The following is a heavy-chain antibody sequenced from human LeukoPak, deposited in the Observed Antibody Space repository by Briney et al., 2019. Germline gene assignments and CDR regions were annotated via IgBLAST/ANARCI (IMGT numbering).Heavy chain of an antibody. D-gene: IGHD3-10*01. CDR3: ARDQAFYGSGSYGY. CDR1: GFTFSSYS. V-gene: IGHV3-21*01. J-gene: IGHJ4*02. Sequence: PGGSLRLSCAASGFTFSSYSMNWVRQAPGKGLEWVSSISSSSSYIYYADSVKGRFTISRDNAKNSLYLQMNSLRAEDTAVYYCARDQAFYGSGSYGYWGQGTLVTVSS. CDR2: ISSSSSYI.